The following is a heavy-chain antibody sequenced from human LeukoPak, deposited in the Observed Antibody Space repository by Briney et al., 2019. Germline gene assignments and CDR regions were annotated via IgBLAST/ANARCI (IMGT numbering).Heavy chain of an antibody. V-gene: IGHV3-53*01. J-gene: IGHJ4*02. CDR1: GFTVITND. D-gene: IGHD1-14*01. Sequence: PVGFLRLSCAASGFTVITNDMTWVRQAPGKGLEWVSVLYSDGNTKYADSVQGRFTISRDNPKNTLYLEMNSLSPDDTAVYYCARGVEPLAANTLAYWGQGTLVIVSS. CDR2: LYSDGNT. CDR3: ARGVEPLAANTLAY.